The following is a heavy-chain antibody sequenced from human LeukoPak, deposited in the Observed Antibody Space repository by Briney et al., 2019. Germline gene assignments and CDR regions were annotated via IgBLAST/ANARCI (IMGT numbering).Heavy chain of an antibody. V-gene: IGHV1-2*02. D-gene: IGHD4-17*01. CDR1: GYSFSDNY. CDR2: INPSSGGT. Sequence: ASVKVSCKASGYSFSDNYMHWVRRAPGQGLEWMGWINPSSGGTDYAQKFQGRVTMTRDTSISTAYLELSRLRSDDTAVYYCAREVYGDSSFDYWGQGTLLTVSS. CDR3: AREVYGDSSFDY. J-gene: IGHJ4*02.